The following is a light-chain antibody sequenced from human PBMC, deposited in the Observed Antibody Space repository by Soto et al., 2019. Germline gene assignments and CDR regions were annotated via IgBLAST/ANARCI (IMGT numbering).Light chain of an antibody. CDR1: GSNIGTNY. J-gene: IGLJ3*02. CDR3: AAWDDSLRV. Sequence: LTQPPSASGTPGQRVTISCSGSGSNIGTNYVYWYQQFPGTAPKLLIYKNNQRPSGVPDRFSGSMSGTSASLAISGLRSEDEADYYCAAWDDSLRVFGGGTKLTVL. CDR2: KNN. V-gene: IGLV1-47*01.